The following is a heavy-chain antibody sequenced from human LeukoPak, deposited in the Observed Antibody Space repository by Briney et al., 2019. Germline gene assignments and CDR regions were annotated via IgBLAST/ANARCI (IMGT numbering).Heavy chain of an antibody. D-gene: IGHD5-12*01. CDR1: GYTFTGYY. CDR3: ARSSGYGPAMGYGDY. J-gene: IGHJ4*02. Sequence: ASVKVSCKASGYTFTGYYMHWVRQAPGQGLEWMGWINPNSGGTNYAQKFQGRVTMTRDTSISTAYMELSRLRSDDTAVYYCARSSGYGPAMGYGDYWGQGTLVTVSS. V-gene: IGHV1-2*02. CDR2: INPNSGGT.